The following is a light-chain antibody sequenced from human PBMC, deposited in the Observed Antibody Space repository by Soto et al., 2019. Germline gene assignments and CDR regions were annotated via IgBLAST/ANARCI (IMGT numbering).Light chain of an antibody. J-gene: IGKJ2*01. CDR1: QSIGTS. Sequence: DIQMTQSPSSLSASVGDRVTITCRASQSIGTSLNWYQQKTGRAPKLLIYAASTLQSGVPSRFSGSGSGTDFTITIGSLQPEDFASYSCQQAYSAPHTFGQGTNLEI. V-gene: IGKV1-39*01. CDR2: AAS. CDR3: QQAYSAPHT.